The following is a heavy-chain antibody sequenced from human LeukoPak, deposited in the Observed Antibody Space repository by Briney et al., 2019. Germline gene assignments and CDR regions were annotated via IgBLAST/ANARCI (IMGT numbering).Heavy chain of an antibody. D-gene: IGHD4-11*01. V-gene: IGHV1-46*01. CDR1: GYTFTSYG. CDR2: INPSGGST. CDR3: ARGTTVTTSSPDY. J-gene: IGHJ4*02. Sequence: ASVKVSCKASGYTFTSYGISWVRQAPGQGLEWMGIINPSGGSTSYAQKFQGRVTMARDTSTSTVYMELSSLRSEDTAVYYCARGTTVTTSSPDYWGQGTLVTVSS.